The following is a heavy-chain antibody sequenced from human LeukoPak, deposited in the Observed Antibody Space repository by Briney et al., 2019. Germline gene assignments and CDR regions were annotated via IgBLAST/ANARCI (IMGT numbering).Heavy chain of an antibody. J-gene: IGHJ4*02. V-gene: IGHV3-7*01. CDR1: GFTFSNYW. CDR2: INHEGRQK. Sequence: GGSLRLSCEASGFTFSNYWMSWVRQAPGKGLEWVANINHEGRQKWDVDSVKGRFTISRDNAKNSLYLQMNSLRAEDTAVYYCARDTQDEWFGELLALDYWGQGTLVTVSS. D-gene: IGHD3-10*01. CDR3: ARDTQDEWFGELLALDY.